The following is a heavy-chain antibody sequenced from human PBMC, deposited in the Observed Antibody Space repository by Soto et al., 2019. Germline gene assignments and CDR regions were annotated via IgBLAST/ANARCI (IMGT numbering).Heavy chain of an antibody. D-gene: IGHD6-13*01. CDR2: IKQDGSEK. Sequence: GGSLRLSCAASGFTFSSYWMSWVRQAPGKGLEWVANIKQDGSEKYYVDSVKGRFTISRENAKNSLYLEMNSLRAEDTAVYYCARAYSSSWYYFDYWGQGTLVTVSS. V-gene: IGHV3-7*01. CDR1: GFTFSSYW. J-gene: IGHJ4*02. CDR3: ARAYSSSWYYFDY.